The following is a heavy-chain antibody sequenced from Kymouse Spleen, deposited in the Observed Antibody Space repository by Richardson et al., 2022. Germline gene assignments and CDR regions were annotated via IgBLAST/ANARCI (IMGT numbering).Heavy chain of an antibody. CDR1: GYTFTSYD. Sequence: QVQLVQSGAEVKKPGASVKVSCKASGYTFTSYDINWVRQATGQGLEWMGWMNPNSGNTGYAQKFQGRVTMTRNTSISTAYMELSSLRSEDTAVYYCARVPPYDFWSGYNYYYGMDVWGQGTTVTVSS. D-gene: IGHD3-3*01. CDR3: ARVPPYDFWSGYNYYYGMDV. CDR2: MNPNSGNT. J-gene: IGHJ6*02. V-gene: IGHV1-8*01.